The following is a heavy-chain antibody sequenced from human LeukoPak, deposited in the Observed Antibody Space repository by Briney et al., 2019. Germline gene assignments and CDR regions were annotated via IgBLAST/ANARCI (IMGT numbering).Heavy chain of an antibody. J-gene: IGHJ4*02. V-gene: IGHV3-7*03. CDR2: IKQDGSEK. D-gene: IGHD1-26*01. Sequence: GGSLRLSCAASGFTFSSYWMSWVRQAPGKGLEWVANIKQDGSEKYYVDSVKGRFTISRDNAKNSLYLQMNSLRADDTAVYYCVKDSPPRYSGSPPAYWGQGTLVTVSS. CDR1: GFTFSSYW. CDR3: VKDSPPRYSGSPPAY.